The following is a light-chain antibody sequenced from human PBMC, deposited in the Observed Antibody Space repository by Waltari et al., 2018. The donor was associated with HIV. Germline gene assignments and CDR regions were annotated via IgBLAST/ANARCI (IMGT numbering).Light chain of an antibody. J-gene: IGLJ1*01. CDR2: EVT. Sequence: HSALTQPASVSGSPGQSLTISCPGTSSDVGGYHHASWSQQHPGKAPKLMIYEVTNRPSGVSIRFSGSKSGNTASLTISGLQADDEADYYCSSYTSTTTLDFGAGTKVTVL. CDR3: SSYTSTTTLD. V-gene: IGLV2-14*01. CDR1: SSDVGGYHH.